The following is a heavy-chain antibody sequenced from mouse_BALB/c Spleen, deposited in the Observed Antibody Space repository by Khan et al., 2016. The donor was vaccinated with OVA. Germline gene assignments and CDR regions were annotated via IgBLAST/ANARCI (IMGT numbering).Heavy chain of an antibody. CDR3: ACTSFDCGYSFLDY. CDR2: ISYSGST. V-gene: IGHV3-2*02. Sequence: EVQLQESGPGLVKPSQSLSLTCTVTAYSITSDYVWTWIRQFPGNKLEWMGYISYSGSTSYNPSLKSRISITRDTSKNQSFLQLISVTTEDIDTYDGACTSFDCGYSFLDYGGQGTTRTVSS. D-gene: IGHD2-14*01. CDR1: AYSITSDYV. J-gene: IGHJ2*01.